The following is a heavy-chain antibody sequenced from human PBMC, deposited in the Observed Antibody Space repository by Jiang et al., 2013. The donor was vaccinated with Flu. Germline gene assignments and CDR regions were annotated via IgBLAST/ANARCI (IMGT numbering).Heavy chain of an antibody. CDR3: ARVGGSWYGVDY. Sequence: GRFTXSRDNAKNSLYPQMNSLRAEDTAVYYCARVGGSWYGVDYWGQGTLVTVSS. J-gene: IGHJ4*02. D-gene: IGHD6-13*01. V-gene: IGHV3-48*01.